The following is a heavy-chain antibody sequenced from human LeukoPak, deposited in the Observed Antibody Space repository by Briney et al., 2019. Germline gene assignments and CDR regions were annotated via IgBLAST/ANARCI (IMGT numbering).Heavy chain of an antibody. V-gene: IGHV3-20*04. CDR2: INWNGGST. CDR3: TSQGNYGY. CDR1: GFTFDDYG. Sequence: GGSLRLSCAASGFTFDDYGMSWIRQAPGKGLEWVSGINWNGGSTGYADSVKGRFTISRGNAKNSLYLQMNSLRAADMALYYCTSQGNYGYWGQGTLVTVSS. J-gene: IGHJ4*02. D-gene: IGHD4-11*01.